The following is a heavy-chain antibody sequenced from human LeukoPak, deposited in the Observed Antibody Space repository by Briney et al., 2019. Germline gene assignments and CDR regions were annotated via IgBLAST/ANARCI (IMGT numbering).Heavy chain of an antibody. J-gene: IGHJ4*02. V-gene: IGHV3-33*01. CDR3: ARWGDGKRFDY. CDR2: IWYDRSNQ. CDR1: GFTFSNHG. Sequence: PGRSLRLSCAASGFTFSNHGMHWVRQAPGKGLEWVAVIWYDRSNQYYADSAKGRFTISRDNSKNMVYLQMNSLRAEDTATYYCARWGDGKRFDYWGQGTLVTVSS. D-gene: IGHD2-21*02.